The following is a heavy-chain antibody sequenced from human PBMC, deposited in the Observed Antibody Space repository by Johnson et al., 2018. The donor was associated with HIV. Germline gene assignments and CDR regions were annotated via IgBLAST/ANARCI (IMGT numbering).Heavy chain of an antibody. CDR1: GFTVSSNY. J-gene: IGHJ3*02. CDR2: IYSGGSP. V-gene: IGHV3-66*01. D-gene: IGHD2-8*01. Sequence: VQLVESGGGLVQPGGSLRLSCAASGFTVSSNYMSWVRQAPGKGLEWVSVIYSGGSPYYADSVKGRFTISRDNSKNTLYLQMNSLRAEDTDVYYCARLGLTDAFDIWGQGTMVTVSP. CDR3: ARLGLTDAFDI.